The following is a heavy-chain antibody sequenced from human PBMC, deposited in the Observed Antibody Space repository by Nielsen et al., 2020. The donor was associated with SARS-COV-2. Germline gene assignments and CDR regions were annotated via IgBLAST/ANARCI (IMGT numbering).Heavy chain of an antibody. CDR3: ARDPAYYYGSGSPPRMDV. CDR2: IYYSGST. J-gene: IGHJ6*02. V-gene: IGHV4-59*12. D-gene: IGHD3-10*01. CDR1: GGSISSYY. Sequence: SETLSLTCTVSGGSISSYYWSWIRQPPGKGLEWIGYIYYSGSTNYNPSLKSRVTISVDTSKNQFSLKLSSVTAADTAVYYCARDPAYYYGSGSPPRMDVWGQGTTVTVSS.